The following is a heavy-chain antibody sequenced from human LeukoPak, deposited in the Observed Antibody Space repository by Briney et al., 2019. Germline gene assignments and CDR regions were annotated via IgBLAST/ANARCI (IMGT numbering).Heavy chain of an antibody. D-gene: IGHD2-2*01. CDR3: ARVRGYCSSTSCPRGNWFDP. V-gene: IGHV3-48*01. Sequence: GGSLRLSCAASGFTFSSYSMNWVRQAPGKGLEWVSYISSGSSTIYYADSVKGRFTISRDNAKNSLYLQMNSLRAEDTAVYYCARVRGYCSSTSCPRGNWFDPWGQGTLVTVSS. J-gene: IGHJ5*02. CDR2: ISSGSSTI. CDR1: GFTFSSYS.